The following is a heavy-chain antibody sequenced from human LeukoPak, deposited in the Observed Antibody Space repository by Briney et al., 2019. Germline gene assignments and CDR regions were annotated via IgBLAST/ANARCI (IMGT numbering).Heavy chain of an antibody. CDR3: AKDSHIWVPLMLYYFDY. CDR2: IGGSDGST. J-gene: IGHJ4*02. CDR1: GFNLKIYA. V-gene: IGHV3-23*01. D-gene: IGHD3-16*01. Sequence: GGSLRLSCAASGFNLKIYAMSWVRQAQGKGLERVSTIGGSDGSTFYADSVKGRFTISRDNSKNTVYLQLNSLRVEDTAVYYCAKDSHIWVPLMLYYFDYWGQGMLVTVSS.